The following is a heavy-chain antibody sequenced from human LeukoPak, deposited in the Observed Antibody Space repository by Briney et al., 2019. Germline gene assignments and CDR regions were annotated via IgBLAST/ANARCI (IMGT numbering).Heavy chain of an antibody. D-gene: IGHD2-2*02. CDR1: GGSISSYY. V-gene: IGHV4-59*12. CDR2: IYYSGST. CDR3: AREGECSSTSCYTGYIDY. Sequence: TSETLSLTCTVSGGSISSYYWSWIRQPPGKGLEWIGYIYYSGSTYYNPSLKSRVTISVDTSKNQFSLKLSSVTAADTAVYYCAREGECSSTSCYTGYIDYWGQGTLVTVSS. J-gene: IGHJ4*02.